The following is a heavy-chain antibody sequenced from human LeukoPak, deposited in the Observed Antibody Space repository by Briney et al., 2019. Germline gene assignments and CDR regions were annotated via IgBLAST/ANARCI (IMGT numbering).Heavy chain of an antibody. CDR1: GGSISSSNW. Sequence: SETLSLTCAVSGGSISSSNWWNWVRQPPGKGLEWIGEIYHSGSANYNPSLKSRVTILIDTSKNQFSLKLSSVTAADTAVYYCARVGTGNFDYWGQGTLVTVSS. J-gene: IGHJ4*02. V-gene: IGHV4-4*02. CDR3: ARVGTGNFDY. D-gene: IGHD3-10*01. CDR2: IYHSGSA.